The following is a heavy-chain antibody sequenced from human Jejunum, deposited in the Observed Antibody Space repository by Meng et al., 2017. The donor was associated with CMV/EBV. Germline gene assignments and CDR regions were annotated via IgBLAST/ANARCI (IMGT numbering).Heavy chain of an antibody. D-gene: IGHD4-23*01. V-gene: IGHV3-48*03. CDR3: ATDDYGGNPAY. CDR1: GFTFSSFE. J-gene: IGHJ4*02. Sequence: CAASGFTFSSFEMNWVRQAPGKGLEWVSYISSSDTIYYAESVKGRFTISRDNAKNSLYLQMNSLRAEDSAVYYCATDDYGGNPAYWGQGTLGTVSS. CDR2: ISSSDTI.